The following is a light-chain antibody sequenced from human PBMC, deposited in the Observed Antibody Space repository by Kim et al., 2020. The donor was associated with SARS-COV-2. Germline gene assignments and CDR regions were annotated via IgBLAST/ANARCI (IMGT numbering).Light chain of an antibody. CDR1: RIVGRNY. Sequence: LSPGERATLSCRASRIVGRNYLAWYQQKPGQVPRLLVHDASIRVTGIPDRFSGSGSGTDFTFTISRLEPGDFAVYYCHQYAYSPLTFGGGTKLEI. CDR2: DAS. J-gene: IGKJ4*01. CDR3: HQYAYSPLT. V-gene: IGKV3-20*01.